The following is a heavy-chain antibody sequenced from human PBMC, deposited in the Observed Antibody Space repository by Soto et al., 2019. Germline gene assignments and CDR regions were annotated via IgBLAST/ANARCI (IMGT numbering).Heavy chain of an antibody. V-gene: IGHV1-8*01. D-gene: IGHD3-3*01. CDR3: ARGLHDFWSGTTAPYY. CDR1: GYTFTSYD. J-gene: IGHJ4*01. Sequence: ASVKVSCKASGYTFTSYDINWVRQATGQGLEWMGWMNPNSGNTGYAQKFQGRVTMARNTSISTAYMELSSLRSEDTAVYYCARGLHDFWSGTTAPYYWGQGNLVPVSS. CDR2: MNPNSGNT.